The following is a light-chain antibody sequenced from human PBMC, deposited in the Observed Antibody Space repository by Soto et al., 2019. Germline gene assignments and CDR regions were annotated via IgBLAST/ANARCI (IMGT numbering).Light chain of an antibody. CDR1: QSVSNN. Sequence: EIVMTQSPVTLSVSPGERATLSCRASQSVSNNLAWYQQKPGQAPRLLIFSASSRATGSPARFSGSGSGTDFTLTISSLQSEDFALYFCQKYNNWPRTFGQGTKVEMK. V-gene: IGKV3D-15*01. CDR2: SAS. CDR3: QKYNNWPRT. J-gene: IGKJ1*01.